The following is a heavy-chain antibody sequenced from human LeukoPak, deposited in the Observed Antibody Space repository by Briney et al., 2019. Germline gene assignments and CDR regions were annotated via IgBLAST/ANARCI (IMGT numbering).Heavy chain of an antibody. CDR3: ARDIVYLIDEDYG. D-gene: IGHD4-17*01. V-gene: IGHV4-4*07. CDR2: IHTSGSA. CDR1: GSSFNTYY. J-gene: IGHJ4*02. Sequence: PSETLSLTCSVSGSSFNTYYWSWIRQPAGKGLEWIGRIHTSGSADYSPSLQSRVTISVGMSKKEFSLKLTSVTAADTAVYYCARDIVYLIDEDYGWGQGILVTVSS.